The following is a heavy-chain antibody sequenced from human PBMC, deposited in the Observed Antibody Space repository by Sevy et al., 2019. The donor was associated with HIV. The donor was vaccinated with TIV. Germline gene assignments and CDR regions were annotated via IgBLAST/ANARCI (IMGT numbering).Heavy chain of an antibody. D-gene: IGHD4-17*01. V-gene: IGHV1-2*02. CDR2: INTNSGGT. CDR1: GYTFTGYY. Sequence: ASVKVSCKASGYTFTGYYMHWVRQAPGQGLEWMGWINTNSGGTNYAQKFKGRVTMTRDTSISTAYMELSRLRSDDTAVYYCARDLYGDYVGGVNDYWGQGTLVTVSS. J-gene: IGHJ4*02. CDR3: ARDLYGDYVGGVNDY.